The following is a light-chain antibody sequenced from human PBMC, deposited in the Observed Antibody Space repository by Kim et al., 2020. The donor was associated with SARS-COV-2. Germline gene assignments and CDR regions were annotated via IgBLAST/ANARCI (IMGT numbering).Light chain of an antibody. CDR1: SSAVGGFNY. CDR2: DVS. CDR3: SSYTSSISWV. J-gene: IGLJ3*02. Sequence: GQSITMSCPGTSSAVGGFNYVSWYQQHPGKAPKLMIYDVSTRPSGVSDRFSGSKSGNTASLTISGLQAEDEAVYYCSSYTSSISWVFGGGTQLTVL. V-gene: IGLV2-14*03.